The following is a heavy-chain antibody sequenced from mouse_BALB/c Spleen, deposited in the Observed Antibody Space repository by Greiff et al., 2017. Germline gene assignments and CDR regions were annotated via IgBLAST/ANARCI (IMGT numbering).Heavy chain of an antibody. Sequence: EVQLQQSGPELVKPGASVKISCKASGYTFTDYNMHWVKQSHGKSLEWIGYIYPYNGGTGYNQKFKSKATLTVDNSSSTAYMELRSLTSEDSAVYYCARRVQLGSLAYWGQGTLVTVSA. CDR1: GYTFTDYN. CDR2: IYPYNGGT. CDR3: ARRVQLGSLAY. D-gene: IGHD3-1*01. V-gene: IGHV1S29*02. J-gene: IGHJ3*01.